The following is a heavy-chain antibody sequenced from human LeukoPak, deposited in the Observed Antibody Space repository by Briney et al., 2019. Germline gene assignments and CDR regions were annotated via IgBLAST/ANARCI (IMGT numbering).Heavy chain of an antibody. Sequence: PSETLSLTCAVSGDSIGNYYLWGWVRPPPGEGLEFIGTDYHTGSTFYNPSLKSRVTISVDTSKNEFSLKVTSVTAADTAVYYCARNVVVVVAGIPQSNWFDPWGQGTVVTVSS. D-gene: IGHD2-15*01. J-gene: IGHJ5*02. CDR3: ARNVVVVVAGIPQSNWFDP. CDR2: DYHTGST. CDR1: GDSIGNYYL. V-gene: IGHV4-38-2*01.